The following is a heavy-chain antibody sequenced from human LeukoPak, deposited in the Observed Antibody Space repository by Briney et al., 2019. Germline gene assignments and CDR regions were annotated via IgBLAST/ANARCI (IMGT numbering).Heavy chain of an antibody. Sequence: PGGSLRLSCAASGFTFSSYWMHWVRQAPGKGLVWVSRINTDGSSTSYADSVKGRFTISRDNAKNTLYLQMNSLRAEDTAVYYCARRYSGSYSFDYWGQGTLVTVSS. CDR1: GFTFSSYW. V-gene: IGHV3-74*01. CDR3: ARRYSGSYSFDY. J-gene: IGHJ4*02. CDR2: INTDGSST. D-gene: IGHD1-26*01.